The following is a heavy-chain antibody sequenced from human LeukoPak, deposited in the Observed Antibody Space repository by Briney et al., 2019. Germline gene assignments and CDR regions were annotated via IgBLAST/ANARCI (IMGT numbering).Heavy chain of an antibody. CDR2: INPSGGST. CDR1: GYTFTSYY. V-gene: IGHV1-46*01. J-gene: IGHJ5*02. D-gene: IGHD3-22*01. CDR3: ARDRHYYDRPNWFDP. Sequence: ASVKVSCKASGYTFTSYYMHWVRQAPGQGLEWMGIINPSGGSTSYAQKFQGRVTMTRDTSTSTVYMELSSLRSEDTAVYYCARDRHYYDRPNWFDPWGQGTLVTVSS.